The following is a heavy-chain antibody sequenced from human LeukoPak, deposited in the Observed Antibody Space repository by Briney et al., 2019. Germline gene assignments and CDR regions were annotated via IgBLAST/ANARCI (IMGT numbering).Heavy chain of an antibody. J-gene: IGHJ4*02. V-gene: IGHV3-23*01. CDR2: ISGSGGSA. CDR3: ARAAMVVAATRY. Sequence: GGSLRLSCAASGFTFSSYAMSWVRQAPGKGLEWVSVISGSGGSAFYADSVKGRFTISRDNAKNTLYLQMKSLRADDTAVYYCARAAMVVAATRYWGQGTLVTVSS. CDR1: GFTFSSYA. D-gene: IGHD2-15*01.